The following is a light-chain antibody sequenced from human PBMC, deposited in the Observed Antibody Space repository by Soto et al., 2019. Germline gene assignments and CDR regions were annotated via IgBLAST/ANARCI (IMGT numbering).Light chain of an antibody. V-gene: IGLV2-14*01. J-gene: IGLJ3*02. CDR3: SSYTSTSSWV. CDR1: SSDVGGYNY. Sequence: QSVLTQSASVSGSPGQSITISCTGTSSDVGGYNYVSWYQQHPGKAPKLIIYDVSNRPSGVSTRFSGSKSGNTASLTISGLQAEDEADYACSSYTSTSSWVFGGGTKLPVL. CDR2: DVS.